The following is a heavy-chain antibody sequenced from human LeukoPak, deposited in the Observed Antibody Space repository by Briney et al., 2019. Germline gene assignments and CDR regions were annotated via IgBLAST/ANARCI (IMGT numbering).Heavy chain of an antibody. CDR1: GGTFSSYA. CDR2: IIPIFGTA. J-gene: IGHJ4*02. V-gene: IGHV1-69*13. Sequence: SVKVSCKASGGTFSSYAISWVRQAPGQGLEWMRGIIPIFGTANYAQKFQGRVTITADESTSTAYMELISLRSEDTAVYYCAREGGDYYGSGSYNYWGQGTLVTVSS. D-gene: IGHD3-10*01. CDR3: AREGGDYYGSGSYNY.